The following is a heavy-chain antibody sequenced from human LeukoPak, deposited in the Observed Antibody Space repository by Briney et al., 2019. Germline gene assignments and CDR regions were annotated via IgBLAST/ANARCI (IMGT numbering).Heavy chain of an antibody. CDR1: GGSISSHY. J-gene: IGHJ4*02. CDR3: ARESVEFGGVIVY. V-gene: IGHV4-4*07. CDR2: IYTSGST. D-gene: IGHD3-16*02. Sequence: PSGTLSLTCTVSGGSISSHYWSWIRQPAGKGLEWIGRIYTSGSTNYNPSLKSRVTMSVDTSKNQFSLKLSSVTAADTAVYYCARESVEFGGVIVYWGQGTLVTVSS.